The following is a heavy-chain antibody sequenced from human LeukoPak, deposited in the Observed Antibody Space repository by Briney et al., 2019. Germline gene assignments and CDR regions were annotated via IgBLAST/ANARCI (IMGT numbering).Heavy chain of an antibody. CDR3: AKYSGSGSPHYYGMDV. V-gene: IGHV3-23*01. CDR1: GFTFSNFA. D-gene: IGHD3-10*01. CDR2: ISGIGGST. Sequence: PGGSLRLSCAASGFTFSNFAMSWVRQAPGTGLEWVSAISGIGGSTYYADSVKGRFTISRDNSKNTLYLQMNSLRAEDTALYYCAKYSGSGSPHYYGMDVWGQGTTVTVSS. J-gene: IGHJ6*02.